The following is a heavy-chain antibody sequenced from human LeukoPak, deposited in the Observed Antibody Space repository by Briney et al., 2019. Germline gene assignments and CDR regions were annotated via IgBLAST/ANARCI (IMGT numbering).Heavy chain of an antibody. D-gene: IGHD6-6*01. J-gene: IGHJ4*02. Sequence: SETLSLTCTVSGGCISSHYWSWIRQPPGKGLEWIGYIYYSGSTNYNPSLKSRVTISVDTSKNQFSLKLSSVTAADSAVYYCARLTRLSTSPDRYYLDYWGQGTLVTVSS. CDR3: ARLTRLSTSPDRYYLDY. V-gene: IGHV4-59*08. CDR1: GGCISSHY. CDR2: IYYSGST.